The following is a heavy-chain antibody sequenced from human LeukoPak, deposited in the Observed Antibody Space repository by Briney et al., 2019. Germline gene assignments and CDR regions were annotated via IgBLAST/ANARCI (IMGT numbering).Heavy chain of an antibody. CDR2: LHADGSEK. V-gene: IGHV3-7*01. CDR3: ARGGYSFDY. CDR1: GFSLSGYW. D-gene: IGHD5-12*01. Sequence: PGGSPGLSCVGSGFSLSGYWMSWVRQAPGKGLEWVARLHADGSEKYYVGSVKGRFTISGDNAKTSLYLQMNSLRVDDTAVYYCARGGYSFDYLGQGTLVTVSS. J-gene: IGHJ4*02.